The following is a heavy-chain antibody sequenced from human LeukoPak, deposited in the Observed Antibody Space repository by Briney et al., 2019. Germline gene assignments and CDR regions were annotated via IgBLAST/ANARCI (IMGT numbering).Heavy chain of an antibody. CDR2: INPNSGGT. V-gene: IGHV1-2*02. D-gene: IGHD1-14*01. CDR1: GYTFTGYY. CDR3: ARNNGNHYYYYYMDV. Sequence: GASVKVSCKASGYTFTGYYMHWVRQAPGQGLEWMGWINPNSGGTNYAQKFQGRVTMTRDTSISTAYMELSRLRSDDTAVYYCARNNGNHYYYYYMDVWGKGTTVTVSS. J-gene: IGHJ6*03.